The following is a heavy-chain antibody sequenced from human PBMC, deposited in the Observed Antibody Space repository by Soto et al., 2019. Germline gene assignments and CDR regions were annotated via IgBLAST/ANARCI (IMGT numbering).Heavy chain of an antibody. J-gene: IGHJ3*02. V-gene: IGHV1-69*06. Sequence: ASVKVSCKASGGTFSSYAISWVRQAHGQGLEWMGGIIPIFGTANYAQKFQGRVTITADKSTSTAYMELSSLRSEDTAVYYCARAQNYYDSSGYYIGLDAFDIWGQGTMVTVSS. D-gene: IGHD3-22*01. CDR1: GGTFSSYA. CDR2: IIPIFGTA. CDR3: ARAQNYYDSSGYYIGLDAFDI.